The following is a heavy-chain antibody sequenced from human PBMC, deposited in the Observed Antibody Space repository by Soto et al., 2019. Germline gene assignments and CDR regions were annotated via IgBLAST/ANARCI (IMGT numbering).Heavy chain of an antibody. CDR2: ISGTAHAS. CDR1: GFDFSNYG. D-gene: IGHD3-3*02. J-gene: IGHJ4*02. CDR3: VKDAPQPFSD. V-gene: IGHV3-23*01. Sequence: EVQLLESGGGLVQPGGSLRISCAASGFDFSNYGMSWVRQAPGKGLEWVSAISGTAHASYYAASVKGRFTISRDNSKKTLYLHMNSLRGEDTAVYFCVKDAPQPFSDWGQGTLVTVSS.